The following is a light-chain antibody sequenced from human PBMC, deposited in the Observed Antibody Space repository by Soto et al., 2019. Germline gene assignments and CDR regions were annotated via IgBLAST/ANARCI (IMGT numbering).Light chain of an antibody. Sequence: EIVVTHSPATLSVSPGERATLSCRASQSLDSNLAWYRQKPGQAPRLLIYDATTRATGIPARFSGSGSGTEFTLTISSLQSEDFAIYYCQQYKSWPFTFGPGTKVDIK. V-gene: IGKV3-15*01. CDR2: DAT. J-gene: IGKJ3*01. CDR1: QSLDSN. CDR3: QQYKSWPFT.